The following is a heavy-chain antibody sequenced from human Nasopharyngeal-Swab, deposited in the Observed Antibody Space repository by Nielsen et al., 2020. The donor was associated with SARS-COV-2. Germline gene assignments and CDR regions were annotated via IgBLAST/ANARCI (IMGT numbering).Heavy chain of an antibody. CDR1: GFTFSDHY. V-gene: IGHV3-72*01. CDR2: TRNKANSNNT. J-gene: IGHJ6*02. D-gene: IGHD3-3*01. Sequence: SLKISCAASGFTFSDHYMDWVRQAPGKGLEWVGRTRNKANSNNTEYAASVKGRFTISRDDSENSVYLQMNSLKTEDTAVYYCARGATIFGVVLGGSYGMDVWGQGTTVTVSS. CDR3: ARGATIFGVVLGGSYGMDV.